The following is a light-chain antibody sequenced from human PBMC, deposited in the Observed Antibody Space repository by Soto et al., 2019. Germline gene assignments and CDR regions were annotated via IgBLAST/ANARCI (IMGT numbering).Light chain of an antibody. CDR3: QQYSDWPPYT. V-gene: IGKV3-15*01. J-gene: IGKJ2*01. Sequence: EIVMTQSPATLSVSPGESATLSCRASQSISSNLAWYQQKPGQAPRLLIYTASTRATGIPARFSGSGSGTEFTVTISRLQSEDFAVYYCQQYSDWPPYTFGQGTKLEV. CDR2: TAS. CDR1: QSISSN.